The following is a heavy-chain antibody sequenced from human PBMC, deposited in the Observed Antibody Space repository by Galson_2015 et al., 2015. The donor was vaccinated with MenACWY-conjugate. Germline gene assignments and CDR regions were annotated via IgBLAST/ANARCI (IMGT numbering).Heavy chain of an antibody. V-gene: IGHV3-74*01. D-gene: IGHD1-26*01. CDR1: GFTFSTYW. CDR2: INSDGRST. CDR3: ARLGGNYRTSSHFNY. Sequence: SLRLSCAASGFTFSTYWMHWVRQAPGKGLVWVSRINSDGRSTSYADSVKGRFAISRDNAKNTLYLQMNSLRAEDTAVYYCARLGGNYRTSSHFNYWGQETLVTVSS. J-gene: IGHJ4*02.